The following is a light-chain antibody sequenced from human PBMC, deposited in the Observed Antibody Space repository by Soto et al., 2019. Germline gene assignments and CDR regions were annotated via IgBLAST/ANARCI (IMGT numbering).Light chain of an antibody. CDR1: SSDVGGYNY. CDR2: EVS. V-gene: IGLV2-8*01. Sequence: QSALTQPPSASGSPGQSVTISCTGTSSDVGGYNYVSWYQQHPGKAPKLMIYEVSKRPSGVPDRFSGSKSGNTASLTVSGLQDEDEADYSGSSYAGSNNLGVFGTGTKVTVL. CDR3: SSYAGSNNLGV. J-gene: IGLJ1*01.